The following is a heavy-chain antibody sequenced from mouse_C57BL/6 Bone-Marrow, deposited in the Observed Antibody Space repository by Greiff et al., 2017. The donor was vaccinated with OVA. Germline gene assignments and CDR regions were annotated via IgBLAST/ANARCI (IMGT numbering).Heavy chain of an antibody. CDR2: IYPGDGDT. CDR3: ARGDYSNYNYYAMDY. CDR1: GYAFSSSW. D-gene: IGHD2-5*01. Sequence: VQLQQSGTELVKPGASVKISCKASGYAFSSSWMNWVKQRPGKGLEWIGRIYPGDGDTNYKGKFKGKATLTADKSSRTAYMQLSSLTSEDSSVYCCARGDYSNYNYYAMDYWGQGTSVTVSS. J-gene: IGHJ4*01. V-gene: IGHV1-82*01.